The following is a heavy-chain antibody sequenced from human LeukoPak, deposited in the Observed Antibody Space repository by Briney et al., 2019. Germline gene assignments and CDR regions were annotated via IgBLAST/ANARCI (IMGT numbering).Heavy chain of an antibody. V-gene: IGHV3-11*05. J-gene: IGHJ6*02. CDR2: ISGSGIYT. CDR1: GFTVSSNY. Sequence: GGSLRLSCAASGFTVSSNYMSWVRQAPGKGLEWLSYISGSGIYTEYAHSVKGRFTISRDNAKNSLYLQMNSLRAGDTAVYYCAKAKAAVGTWEWWFGMDIWGQGTTVTVSS. D-gene: IGHD6-13*01. CDR3: AKAKAAVGTWEWWFGMDI.